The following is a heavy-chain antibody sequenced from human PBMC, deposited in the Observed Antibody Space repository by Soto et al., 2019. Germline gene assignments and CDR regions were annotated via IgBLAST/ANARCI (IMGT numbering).Heavy chain of an antibody. CDR1: GGAIGGYY. CDR2: VSYSGST. Sequence: SETLSLTCSLSGGAIGGYYWSWIRQPPGKALEWIGYVSYSGSTDYHPSLKSRVSISIDTSKNQFSLKMISVTAADTAVYYCERHGSDSGWFFFDPWGQGALVTVSS. V-gene: IGHV4-59*08. J-gene: IGHJ5*02. CDR3: ERHGSDSGWFFFDP. D-gene: IGHD6-19*01.